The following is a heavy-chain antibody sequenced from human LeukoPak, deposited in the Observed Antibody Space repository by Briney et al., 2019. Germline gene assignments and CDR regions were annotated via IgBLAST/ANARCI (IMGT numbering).Heavy chain of an antibody. CDR3: ARGRIARLPYFDY. V-gene: IGHV4-34*01. Sequence: PSETLSLTCAVYGGSFSGYYWNWIRQPPGKGLEWIGEINHSGSTKYNPTLKSRVTISVDTSKNQLSLKLSSVTAADTAVYYCARGRIARLPYFDYWGQGTLVTVSS. D-gene: IGHD5-18*01. CDR1: GGSFSGYY. CDR2: INHSGST. J-gene: IGHJ4*02.